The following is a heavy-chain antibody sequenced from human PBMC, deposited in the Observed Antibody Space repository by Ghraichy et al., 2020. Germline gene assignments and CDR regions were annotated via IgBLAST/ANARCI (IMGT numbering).Heavy chain of an antibody. CDR2: ISSSGSTI. CDR1: GFTFSSYE. D-gene: IGHD2-15*01. J-gene: IGHJ4*02. Sequence: GGSLRLSCAASGFTFSSYEMNWVSQAPGKGLEWVSYISSSGSTIYYADSVKGRFTISRDNAKNSLYLQMNSLRAEDTAVYYCSRYLSRVAATHGFDYWGQGTLVTVSS. CDR3: SRYLSRVAATHGFDY. V-gene: IGHV3-48*03.